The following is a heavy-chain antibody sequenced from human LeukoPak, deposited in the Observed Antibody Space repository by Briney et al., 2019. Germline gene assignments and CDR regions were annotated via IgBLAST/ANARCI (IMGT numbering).Heavy chain of an antibody. J-gene: IGHJ4*02. Sequence: ASVKVSCKASGYTFTGYFMHWVRQAPGQGLEWMGWINPNSGGTNYAQKFQGRVTMTRDTSISTAYMELTSLRSDDTAVYYCARDNGDYWFDYWGQGTLVTVSS. D-gene: IGHD4-17*01. V-gene: IGHV1-2*02. CDR1: GYTFTGYF. CDR2: INPNSGGT. CDR3: ARDNGDYWFDY.